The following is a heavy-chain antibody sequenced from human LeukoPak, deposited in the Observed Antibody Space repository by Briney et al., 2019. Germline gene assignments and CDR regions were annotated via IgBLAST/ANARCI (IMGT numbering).Heavy chain of an antibody. CDR1: GGSISSYY. CDR3: ARHSPLGSVATPFDP. V-gene: IGHV4-59*08. D-gene: IGHD5-12*01. CDR2: IYYSGST. Sequence: SETLSLTCTVSGGSISSYYWSWIRQPPGKGLEWIGYIYYSGSTNYNPSLKSRATISVDTSKNQFSLKLSSVTAADTAVYYCARHSPLGSVATPFDPWGQGTLVTVSP. J-gene: IGHJ5*02.